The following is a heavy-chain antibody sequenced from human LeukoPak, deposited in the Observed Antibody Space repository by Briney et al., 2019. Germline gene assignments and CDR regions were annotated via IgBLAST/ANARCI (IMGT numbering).Heavy chain of an antibody. CDR1: GFSVRDNY. CDR3: ARAPITMIVVVIRGEEGWFDY. Sequence: GGSLRLSCAVSGFSVRDNYLNWVRQTPGGGLECVSVLYSGGAAYYADSVKGRFTISRDTSKNTLSLQMNSLRVEDTALYYCARAPITMIVVVIRGEEGWFDYWGQGTLVTVSS. CDR2: LYSGGAA. J-gene: IGHJ4*02. D-gene: IGHD3-22*01. V-gene: IGHV3-53*01.